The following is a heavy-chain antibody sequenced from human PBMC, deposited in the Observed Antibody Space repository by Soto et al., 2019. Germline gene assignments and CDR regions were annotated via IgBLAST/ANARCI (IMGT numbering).Heavy chain of an antibody. Sequence: EVQLVESGGDLVQPGGSLRLSCAASGFTFSTYWMHWVRQAPGKGLVWVSRINSDGSSTSYADSVKGRVTISRDNAKNTLDLQINRPRADDPAVYYFAKAWEVHWFGPWGQRTLVNVSS. D-gene: IGHD1-26*01. J-gene: IGHJ5*02. CDR3: AKAWEVHWFGP. V-gene: IGHV3-74*01. CDR2: INSDGSST. CDR1: GFTFSTYW.